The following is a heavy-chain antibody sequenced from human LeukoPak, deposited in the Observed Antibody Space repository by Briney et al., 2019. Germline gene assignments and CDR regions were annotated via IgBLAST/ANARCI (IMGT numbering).Heavy chain of an antibody. Sequence: GGSLRLSCAASGFGFSNYWMSWVRQAPGKGLEWVANVNEDGSEKNYVGSVKGRFTISRDNAQDSLYLQMNSLRAEDTAVYYCARDRGYSNFDYWGQGTLLTVSS. CDR3: ARDRGYSNFDY. J-gene: IGHJ4*02. CDR2: VNEDGSEK. CDR1: GFGFSNYW. V-gene: IGHV3-7*01. D-gene: IGHD4-11*01.